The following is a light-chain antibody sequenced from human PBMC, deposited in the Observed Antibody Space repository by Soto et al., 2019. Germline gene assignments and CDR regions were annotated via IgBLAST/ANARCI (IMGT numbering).Light chain of an antibody. CDR2: NNN. CDR3: ASSDDNLNGPLL. CDR1: SSNIGRNS. Sequence: QSVLTQPPSASGTPGQRVTISCSGGSSNIGRNSVSWYQQVPGTAPKLIIFNNNERPSGIPGRFSGSKSGASASLAIVGLQSEDEADYFCASSDDNLNGPLLFGGGTKLTVL. V-gene: IGLV1-44*01. J-gene: IGLJ2*01.